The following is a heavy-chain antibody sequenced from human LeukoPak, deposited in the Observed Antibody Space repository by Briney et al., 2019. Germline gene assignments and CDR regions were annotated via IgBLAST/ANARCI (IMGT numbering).Heavy chain of an antibody. D-gene: IGHD3/OR15-3a*01. Sequence: PGGPLRLSCVASGFSFSSYLMHWVRQAPGKGLVWVSRINIDATSTTYADSVKGRFTISRDNAKNTLYLQMNNLRAEDTAIYYCARVWRTGAARELGSWGQETLVTVSA. CDR1: GFSFSSYL. CDR3: ARVWRTGAARELGS. J-gene: IGHJ4*02. CDR2: INIDATST. V-gene: IGHV3-74*03.